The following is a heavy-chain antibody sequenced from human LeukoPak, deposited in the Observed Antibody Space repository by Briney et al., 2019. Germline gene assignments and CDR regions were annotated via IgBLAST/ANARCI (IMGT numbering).Heavy chain of an antibody. Sequence: PGGSLRLSCAASGFTFSSYGMHWVRQASGKGLEWVAVIWYDGSNKYYADSVKGRFTISRDNSKNTLYLQMNSLRAEDTAVYYCARGDGEGYFDYWGQGTLVTVSS. CDR1: GFTFSSYG. J-gene: IGHJ4*02. D-gene: IGHD4-17*01. CDR3: ARGDGEGYFDY. V-gene: IGHV3-33*01. CDR2: IWYDGSNK.